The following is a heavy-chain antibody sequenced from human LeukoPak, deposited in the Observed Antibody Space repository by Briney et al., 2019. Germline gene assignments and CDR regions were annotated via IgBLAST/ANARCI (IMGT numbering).Heavy chain of an antibody. V-gene: IGHV4-61*02. CDR1: GGSINSGGYY. Sequence: PSETLSLTCTVSGGSINSGGYYWNWIRQPAGKGLEWIGRIYTSGSTNYNPSLKSRVTISLDTSKNQFSLKLSSVTAADTAVYYCATYYYDSSGYPRGFDYWGQGTLVTVSS. CDR3: ATYYYDSSGYPRGFDY. D-gene: IGHD3-22*01. CDR2: IYTSGST. J-gene: IGHJ4*02.